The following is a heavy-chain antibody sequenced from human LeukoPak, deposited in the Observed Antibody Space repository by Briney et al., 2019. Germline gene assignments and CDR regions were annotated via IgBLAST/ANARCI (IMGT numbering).Heavy chain of an antibody. J-gene: IGHJ4*02. Sequence: SETLSLTCTVSGGSISSYYWGWIRQPPGKGLEWVGSIYYSGSTYYNPSLKSRVTISVDTSKNQFSLKLSSVTAADTAVYYCAREGLDRGYFDYWGQGTLVTVSA. V-gene: IGHV4-39*07. CDR3: AREGLDRGYFDY. D-gene: IGHD1-14*01. CDR1: GGSISSYY. CDR2: IYYSGST.